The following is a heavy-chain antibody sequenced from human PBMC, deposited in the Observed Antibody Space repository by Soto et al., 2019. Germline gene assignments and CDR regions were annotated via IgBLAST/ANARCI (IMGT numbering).Heavy chain of an antibody. D-gene: IGHD4-17*01. CDR3: ARYGGTTVATVDY. J-gene: IGHJ4*02. Sequence: SETLSLTCTVSGDSISSGDSYWTWIRQHPGKGLEWLGYIYSSGITYYIPSLESRVIMSVDTSKNQFSLKLSFVTAADTAMYYCARYGGTTVATVDYWGQGTLVTVSS. CDR1: GDSISSGDSY. CDR2: IYSSGIT. V-gene: IGHV4-31*03.